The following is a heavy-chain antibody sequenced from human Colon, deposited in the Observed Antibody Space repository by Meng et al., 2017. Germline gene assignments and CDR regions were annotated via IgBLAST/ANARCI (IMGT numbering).Heavy chain of an antibody. V-gene: IGHV4-34*01. CDR1: GGSFGCYY. CDR3: ARGRYSGYLP. CDR2: INHSGST. D-gene: IGHD5-12*01. Sequence: EQLRQGGEGLLEPPEPLSLTCAVYGGSFGCYYWSWIRQPPGKGLEWIGEINHSGSTNYNPSLKSRVTISVDTSKNQFSLKLSSVTAADTAVYYCARGRYSGYLPWGQGTLVTVSS. J-gene: IGHJ5*02.